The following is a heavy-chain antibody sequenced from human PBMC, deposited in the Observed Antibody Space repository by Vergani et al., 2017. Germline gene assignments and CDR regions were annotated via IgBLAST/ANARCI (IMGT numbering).Heavy chain of an antibody. V-gene: IGHV3-23*01. CDR3: AKDLYDSSGYYYVTPLY. CDR2: ISGSGGST. Sequence: EVQLLESGGGLVQPGGSLRLSCAASGFTFSSYAMSWVRQAPGKGLEWVSAISGSGGSTYYADSVKGRFTISRDNSKNTLYLQMNILRAEDTAVYYCAKDLYDSSGYYYVTPLYWGQGTLVTVSS. CDR1: GFTFSSYA. D-gene: IGHD3-22*01. J-gene: IGHJ4*02.